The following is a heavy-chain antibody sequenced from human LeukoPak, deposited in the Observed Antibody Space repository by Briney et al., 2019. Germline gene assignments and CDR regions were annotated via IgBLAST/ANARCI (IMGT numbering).Heavy chain of an antibody. CDR1: GGSIRSSSCY. V-gene: IGHV4-39*01. D-gene: IGHD1-26*01. CDR2: IYYTGAT. Sequence: PSETLSLTCTVSGGSIRSSSCYWGWIRQPPGKGLEWIGSIYYTGATWYNPSLTSRVTISLDTSKKQLSLRLSSLTAADTAVYYCAGQGGSYPFDYWGQGTLVTVSS. CDR3: AGQGGSYPFDY. J-gene: IGHJ4*02.